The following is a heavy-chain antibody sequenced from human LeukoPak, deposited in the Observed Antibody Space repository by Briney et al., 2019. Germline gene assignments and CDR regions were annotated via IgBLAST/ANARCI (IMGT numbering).Heavy chain of an antibody. CDR3: ARGRIQLIDY. Sequence: PSETLSLTCTVSGYSFSSGYFWGWIRQPPGRGLEWIWSIYHSGSTYNPSLKSRVTISVDTSKNQFSLKLSSVTAADTAVYYCARGRIQLIDYWGQGTLVTVSS. CDR1: GYSFSSGYF. V-gene: IGHV4-38-2*02. J-gene: IGHJ4*02. D-gene: IGHD5-24*01. CDR2: IYHSGST.